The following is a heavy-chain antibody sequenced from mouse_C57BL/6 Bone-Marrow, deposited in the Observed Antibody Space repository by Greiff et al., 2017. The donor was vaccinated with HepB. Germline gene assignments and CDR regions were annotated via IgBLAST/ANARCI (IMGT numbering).Heavy chain of an antibody. V-gene: IGHV5-4*03. CDR1: GFTFSSYA. Sequence: EVKLMESGGGLVKPGGSLKLSCAASGFTFSSYAMSWVRQTPEKRLEWVATISDGGSYTYYPDNVKGRFTISRDNAKNNLYLQMSHLKSEDTAMYYCARVGPGDYWGQGTSVTVSS. CDR2: ISDGGSYT. CDR3: ARVGPGDY. J-gene: IGHJ4*01.